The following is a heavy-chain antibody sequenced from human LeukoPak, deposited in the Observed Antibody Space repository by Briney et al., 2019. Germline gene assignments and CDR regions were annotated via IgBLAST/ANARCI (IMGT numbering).Heavy chain of an antibody. CDR1: GFTFSTYA. V-gene: IGHV3-48*04. CDR3: ARGLGGYTSSQAY. Sequence: GGSLRLSCAASGFTFSTYAMNWIRQAPGKGLEWVSYISSSGSTMYYTDSVKGRFTISRDNAKDSLYLQMNSLRAEDTAVYYCARGLGGYTSSQAYWGQGTLVTVSS. D-gene: IGHD6-13*01. J-gene: IGHJ4*02. CDR2: ISSSGSTM.